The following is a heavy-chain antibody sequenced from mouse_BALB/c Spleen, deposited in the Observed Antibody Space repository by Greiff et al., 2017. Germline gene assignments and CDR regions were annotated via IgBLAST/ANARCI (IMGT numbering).Heavy chain of an antibody. CDR2: IHPSDSET. D-gene: IGHD1-1*01. CDR3: ARTPDYYGSRTYYAMDY. Sequence: QGQLQQPGAELVGAGASVELFCKGSGHFFTSYWMNWGEQRPGQGLEWIGMIHPSDSETRLNQKFKDKATLTVDKSSSTAYMQLSSPTSEDSAVYYCARTPDYYGSRTYYAMDYWGQGTSVTVSS. J-gene: IGHJ4*01. CDR1: GHFFTSYW. V-gene: IGHV1-61*01.